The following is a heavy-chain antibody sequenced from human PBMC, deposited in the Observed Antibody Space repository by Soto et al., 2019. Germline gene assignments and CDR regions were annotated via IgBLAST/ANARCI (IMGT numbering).Heavy chain of an antibody. Sequence: QVTLKESGTVLVKPTETLTLTCTVSGFSLSNARMGVSWIRQPPGKALEWLAHIFSNDEKSYSTSLKSRLTIYKDTSKSQVVLTMTNMDPVDTATYYCARIDSSGYYYYYYYGMDVWGQGTTVTFSS. CDR1: GFSLSNARMG. J-gene: IGHJ6*02. CDR3: ARIDSSGYYYYYYYGMDV. V-gene: IGHV2-26*01. D-gene: IGHD3-22*01. CDR2: IFSNDEK.